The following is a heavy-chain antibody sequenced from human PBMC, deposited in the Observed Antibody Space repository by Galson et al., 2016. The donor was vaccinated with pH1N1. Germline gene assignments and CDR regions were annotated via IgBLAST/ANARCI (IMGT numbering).Heavy chain of an antibody. Sequence: SLRLSCAASGFTFSSYWMTWVRQAPGKGLEWVANMNQDGSEKYYVDSVKGRFTISRDNAKNSVYLQMNSLRAEDTALYYCARAIGAAKSYWGQGTLVTVSS. V-gene: IGHV3-7*01. D-gene: IGHD6-13*01. J-gene: IGHJ4*02. CDR2: MNQDGSEK. CDR1: GFTFSSYW. CDR3: ARAIGAAKSY.